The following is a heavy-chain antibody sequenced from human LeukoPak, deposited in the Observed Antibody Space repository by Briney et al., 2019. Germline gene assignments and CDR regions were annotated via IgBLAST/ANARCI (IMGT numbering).Heavy chain of an antibody. CDR3: ARYPDYGSGQGY. CDR2: IIPIFGTA. D-gene: IGHD3-10*01. Sequence: SVKLSCTASGGTFSSYGISWVRQAPGQGLEWMGGIIPIFGTANYAQKFQGRVTITADESTSTAYMERSSLRSEDTALYYCARYPDYGSGQGYWGQGTLVTVSS. V-gene: IGHV1-69*13. J-gene: IGHJ4*02. CDR1: GGTFSSYG.